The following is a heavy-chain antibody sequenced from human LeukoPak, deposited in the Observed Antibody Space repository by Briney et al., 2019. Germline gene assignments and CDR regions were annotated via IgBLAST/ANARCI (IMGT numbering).Heavy chain of an antibody. CDR3: AKEGSSSWYYFDY. J-gene: IGHJ4*02. D-gene: IGHD6-13*01. Sequence: GGSLRLSCAASGFTLSNYAMSWVRQAPGKGLEWVSTISSSGSSTYYADSVKGRFTISRDNSKNTLYLRMNNLRAEDTAVYYCAKEGSSSWYYFDYWGQGTLVTFSS. V-gene: IGHV3-23*01. CDR2: ISSSGSST. CDR1: GFTLSNYA.